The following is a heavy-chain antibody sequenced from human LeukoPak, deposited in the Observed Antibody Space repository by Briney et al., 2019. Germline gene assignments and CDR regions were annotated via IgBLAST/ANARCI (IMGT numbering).Heavy chain of an antibody. Sequence: GGSLRLSCAASGFSFRNYAMHWVRQAPGKGLEWVSGISWNSGSIGYADSVKGRFTISRDNAKNSLYLQMNSLRAEDTALYYCAKGGIASGYYTTRYFDYWGQGTLVTVSS. V-gene: IGHV3-9*01. D-gene: IGHD3/OR15-3a*01. CDR2: ISWNSGSI. CDR1: GFSFRNYA. J-gene: IGHJ4*02. CDR3: AKGGIASGYYTTRYFDY.